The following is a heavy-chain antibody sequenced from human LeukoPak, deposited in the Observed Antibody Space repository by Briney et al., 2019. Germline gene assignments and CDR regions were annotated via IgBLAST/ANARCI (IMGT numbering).Heavy chain of an antibody. Sequence: SETLSLTCTVSGYSISSGYYWGWIRQPPGKGLEWIGSIYHSGSTYYNPSLKSRVTISVDTSKNQFSLKLSSVTAADTAVYYCARHGRRGITMVRGADKKFDYWGQGTLVTVSS. CDR3: ARHGRRGITMVRGADKKFDY. D-gene: IGHD3-10*01. J-gene: IGHJ4*02. CDR1: GYSISSGYY. CDR2: IYHSGST. V-gene: IGHV4-38-2*02.